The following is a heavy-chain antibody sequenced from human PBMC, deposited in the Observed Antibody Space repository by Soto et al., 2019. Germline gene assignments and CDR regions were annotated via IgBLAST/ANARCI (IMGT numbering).Heavy chain of an antibody. D-gene: IGHD3-9*01. CDR2: IYYTGTT. CDR3: ARGVRGITILAANQGPNWFDP. Sequence: SETLSLTCTVSGGSISNSYWSWIRQSPGKGLEWIGYIYYTGTTNYNPSHKSRVTISVDTSKNQFSLKLSSVTTADTAVYYCARGVRGITILAANQGPNWFDPWGQGTLVTVSS. J-gene: IGHJ5*02. CDR1: GGSISNSY. V-gene: IGHV4-59*01.